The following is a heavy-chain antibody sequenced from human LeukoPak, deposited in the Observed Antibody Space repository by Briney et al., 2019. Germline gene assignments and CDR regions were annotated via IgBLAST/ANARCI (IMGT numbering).Heavy chain of an antibody. CDR1: GFTVSSNY. J-gene: IGHJ5*02. CDR2: IYSGGST. Sequence: GGSLRLSCAASGFTVSSNYMSWVRQAPGKGLEWVSVIYSGGSTYYADSVKGRFTISRDNSKNTLYLQMNSLRAEDTAVYYCATLAGYFDWFPRGGWFDPWVQGTLVTVSS. D-gene: IGHD3-9*01. CDR3: ATLAGYFDWFPRGGWFDP. V-gene: IGHV3-53*01.